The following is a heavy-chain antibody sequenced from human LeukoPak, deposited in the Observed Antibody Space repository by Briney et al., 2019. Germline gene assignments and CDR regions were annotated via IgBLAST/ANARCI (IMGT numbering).Heavy chain of an antibody. D-gene: IGHD2-21*02. CDR3: ARDGDAPMTDFDY. J-gene: IGHJ4*02. CDR2: IKSKTNGGTT. Sequence: PGGSLRLSCAASGFTFSSYEMTWVRHAPGKGLEWVCRIKSKTNGGTTDDAARVKGTFNISRDDSIHTLYLQMNSLRADDTAVYYCARDGDAPMTDFDYWGQGTLVTVSS. CDR1: GFTFSSYE. V-gene: IGHV3-15*05.